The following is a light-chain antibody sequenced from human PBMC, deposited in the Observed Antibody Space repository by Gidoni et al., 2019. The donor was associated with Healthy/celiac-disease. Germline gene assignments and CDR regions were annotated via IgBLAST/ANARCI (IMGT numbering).Light chain of an antibody. CDR3: QQSYSTRIT. Sequence: DIHLTQSPSSLSASVVDRVTSNCRASQSISSYLNWYQQKPGKAPKLLIYAASSLQSGVPSRFSGSGSGTYFTLTISSLQPEDFATYYCQQSYSTRITFGGGTKVEIK. CDR1: QSISSY. CDR2: AAS. J-gene: IGKJ4*01. V-gene: IGKV1-39*01.